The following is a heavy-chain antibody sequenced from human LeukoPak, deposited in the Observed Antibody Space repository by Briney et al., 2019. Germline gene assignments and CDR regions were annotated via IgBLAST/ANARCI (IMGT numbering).Heavy chain of an antibody. D-gene: IGHD3-16*01. J-gene: IGHJ3*02. CDR2: IYYSGST. CDR1: GGSISSSSYY. V-gene: IGHV4-39*07. Sequence: SETLSLTCTVSGGSISSSSYYWGWIRQPPGKGLEWIGSIYYSGSTYYNPSLKSRVTISVDRSKNQFSLKLSSVTAADTAVYYCARPLGLGKAHDAFDIWGQGTMVTVSS. CDR3: ARPLGLGKAHDAFDI.